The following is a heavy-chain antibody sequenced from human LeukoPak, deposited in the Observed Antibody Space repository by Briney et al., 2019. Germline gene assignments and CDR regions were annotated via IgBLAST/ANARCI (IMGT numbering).Heavy chain of an antibody. J-gene: IGHJ5*02. D-gene: IGHD3-10*01. CDR2: ISHDGSNK. Sequence: GRSLRLSCAASGFTFSSYAMHWVRQAPGKGLEWVAVISHDGSNKYYADSVKGRFTISRDNSKNTLYLQMNSLRAEDTAVYYCARNYGSYNWFDPWGQGTLVTVSS. CDR3: ARNYGSYNWFDP. CDR1: GFTFSSYA. V-gene: IGHV3-30-3*01.